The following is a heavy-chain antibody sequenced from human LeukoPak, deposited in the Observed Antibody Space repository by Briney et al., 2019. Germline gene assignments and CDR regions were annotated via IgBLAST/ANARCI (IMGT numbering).Heavy chain of an antibody. V-gene: IGHV4-59*12. CDR3: ASYYGSGSYLYYFDY. CDR1: GGSISSYY. D-gene: IGHD3-10*01. Sequence: SETLSLTCTVSGGSISSYYWSWIRQPPGKGLEWIGYIYYSGSTNYNPSLKSRVTISVDTSKNQFSLKLSSVTAADTAVYYCASYYGSGSYLYYFDYWGQGTLVTVSS. CDR2: IYYSGST. J-gene: IGHJ4*02.